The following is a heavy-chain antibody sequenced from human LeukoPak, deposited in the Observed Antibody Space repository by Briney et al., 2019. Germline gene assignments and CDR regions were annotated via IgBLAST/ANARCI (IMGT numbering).Heavy chain of an antibody. CDR3: ARTGIAVAGSYYWYFDL. V-gene: IGHV1-46*01. J-gene: IGHJ2*01. Sequence: ASVKVSCKASGYTFTSYNMHWVRQAPGQGLEWMGIINPSGGSTSYAQKFQGRVTMTRDTSISTAYMELSRLRSDDTAVYYCARTGIAVAGSYYWYFDLWGRGTLVTVSS. D-gene: IGHD6-19*01. CDR1: GYTFTSYN. CDR2: INPSGGST.